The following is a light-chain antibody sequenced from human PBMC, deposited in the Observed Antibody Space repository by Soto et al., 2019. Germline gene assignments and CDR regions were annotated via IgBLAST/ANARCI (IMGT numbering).Light chain of an antibody. CDR2: EDN. CDR3: QSYDSSNVV. J-gene: IGLJ2*01. CDR1: SGSIASNY. V-gene: IGLV6-57*02. Sequence: NFMLTQPHSVSESPGKTVTISCTGSSGSIASNYVQWYQQRPGSAPTTVIYEDNHRPFGVPDRFSGSIDSSSNSASLTISGLRTEDEADYYCQSYDSSNVVFGGGTKLTVL.